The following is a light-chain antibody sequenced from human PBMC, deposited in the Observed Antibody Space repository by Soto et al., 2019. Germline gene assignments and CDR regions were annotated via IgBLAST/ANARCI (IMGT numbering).Light chain of an antibody. CDR3: QQYNDNWT. CDR2: KAS. CDR1: QSVSRW. V-gene: IGKV1-5*03. J-gene: IGKJ1*01. Sequence: DIQMTQSPSTLSASVGDRVTITCRASQSVSRWLAWYQQKPGKAPKLLIYKASTLESGVPSRFSGRGSGTEFTIAISSLKPDDSATYDCQQYNDNWTFGQGTKVEIK.